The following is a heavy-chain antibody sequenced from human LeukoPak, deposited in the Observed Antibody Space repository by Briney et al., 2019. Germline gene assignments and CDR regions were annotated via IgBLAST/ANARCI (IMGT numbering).Heavy chain of an antibody. CDR1: GFTFSSYA. Sequence: GGSLRLSCAASGFTFSSYAMSWVRQSPGKGLEWVSDISGSGGSTYYADSVKGRFTISRDNSNNTLYLQMNSLRAEDTAVYYCAKAKWELLFRERYYFDYWGQGTLVTVSS. J-gene: IGHJ4*02. CDR2: ISGSGGST. D-gene: IGHD1-26*01. V-gene: IGHV3-23*01. CDR3: AKAKWELLFRERYYFDY.